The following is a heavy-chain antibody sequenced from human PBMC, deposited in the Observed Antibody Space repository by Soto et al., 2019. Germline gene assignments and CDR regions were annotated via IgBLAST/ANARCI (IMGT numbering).Heavy chain of an antibody. CDR1: GYTFTSYY. CDR3: ARATDSYGYFLFGYFDY. J-gene: IGHJ4*02. V-gene: IGHV1-46*01. D-gene: IGHD5-18*01. CDR2: INPSGGST. Sequence: ASVKVSCKASGYTFTSYYMHWVRQAPGQGLEWMGIINPSGGSTSYAQKFQGRVTMTRDTSTSTVYMELSSLRSEDTAVYYCARATDSYGYFLFGYFDYWGQGTLVTVSS.